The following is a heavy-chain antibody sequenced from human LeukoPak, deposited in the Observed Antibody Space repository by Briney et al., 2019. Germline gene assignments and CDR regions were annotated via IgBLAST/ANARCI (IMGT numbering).Heavy chain of an antibody. CDR2: TYYRSKWYN. D-gene: IGHD6-13*01. CDR1: GVTFSSNSAA. Sequence: SQTLSLTCAISGVTFSSNSAAWNWNRQSPSRGLEWLVRTYYRSKWYNDYAVSVKSRITINPDTSKNQFSLQLNSVTPEDTAVYYCAREDSSSPSPFDYWGQGTLVTVSS. V-gene: IGHV6-1*01. CDR3: AREDSSSPSPFDY. J-gene: IGHJ4*02.